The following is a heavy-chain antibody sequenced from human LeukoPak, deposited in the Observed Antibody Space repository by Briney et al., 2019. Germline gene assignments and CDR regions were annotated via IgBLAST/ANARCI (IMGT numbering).Heavy chain of an antibody. D-gene: IGHD3-9*01. J-gene: IGHJ4*02. V-gene: IGHV3-74*01. CDR2: IHNDGSST. Sequence: GGSLRLSCAASGFTFSRYWMHWVRQAPGTGLVWVSRIHNDGSSTSYADSVKGRFTISRDNAKNMVYLQMNSLRAEDTAVYYCARGMYYDILTGPLGFDYWGQGTLVTVSS. CDR1: GFTFSRYW. CDR3: ARGMYYDILTGPLGFDY.